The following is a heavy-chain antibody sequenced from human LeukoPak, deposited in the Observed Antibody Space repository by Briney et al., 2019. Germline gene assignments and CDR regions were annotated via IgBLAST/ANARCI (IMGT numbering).Heavy chain of an antibody. CDR2: INPNSGGT. CDR1: GYTFTVYY. CDR3: ARDGGIGGSWVDY. J-gene: IGHJ4*02. V-gene: IGHV1-2*06. D-gene: IGHD3-16*01. Sequence: GASVKVSCKASGYTFTVYYMHWVRQAPGQGLEWMGRINPNSGGTNYAQKFQGRVTMTRDTSISTAYMELSRLRSDDTAVYYCARDGGIGGSWVDYWGQGTLVTVSS.